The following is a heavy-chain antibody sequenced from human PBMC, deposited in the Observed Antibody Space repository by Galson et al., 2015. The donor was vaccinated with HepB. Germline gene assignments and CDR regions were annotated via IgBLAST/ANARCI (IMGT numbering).Heavy chain of an antibody. Sequence: SLGVACVASGFTFSSSSINWAAQAPGEGLEWVSYISSSSSHGYYADYEKCRFIITGDNAEYSLYLQMNSLRDEDSAVYYCTRTGHQRGRAFDIWGQGTMVTVSS. D-gene: IGHD2-2*01. CDR2: ISSSSSHG. J-gene: IGHJ3*02. CDR1: GFTFSSSS. V-gene: IGHV3-48*02. CDR3: TRTGHQRGRAFDI.